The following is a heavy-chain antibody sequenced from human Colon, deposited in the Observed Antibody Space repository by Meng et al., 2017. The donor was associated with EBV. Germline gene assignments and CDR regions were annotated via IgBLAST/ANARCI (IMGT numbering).Heavy chain of an antibody. Sequence: RQRPESGPGLVRPSETLSLTCSVSGDSISGSGDYWGWVRQPPGKGLEWIGNIYYTGSTYYNPSLKSRVTISVDTSKNQFSLKVTSMTAADTAVYYCARDGPLLWGPGTLVTVSS. CDR3: ARDGPLL. J-gene: IGHJ4*02. V-gene: IGHV4-39*07. CDR2: IYYTGST. CDR1: GDSISGSGDY.